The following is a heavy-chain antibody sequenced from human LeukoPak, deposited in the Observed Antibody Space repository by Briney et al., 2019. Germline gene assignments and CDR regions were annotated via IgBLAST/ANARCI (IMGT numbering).Heavy chain of an antibody. V-gene: IGHV3-30*02. CDR2: IWSSGSTK. CDR3: AKDKDCSGGSCYEALDY. J-gene: IGHJ4*02. D-gene: IGHD2-15*01. CDR1: GFTFSTSE. Sequence: PGGSLRLSCAASGFTFSTSEMNWVRQAPDKGLEWVAAIWSSGSTKKYADSVKGRFTISRDNSKNMLYLEMNSLRAEDTAVYYCAKDKDCSGGSCYEALDYWGQGTLVTVSS.